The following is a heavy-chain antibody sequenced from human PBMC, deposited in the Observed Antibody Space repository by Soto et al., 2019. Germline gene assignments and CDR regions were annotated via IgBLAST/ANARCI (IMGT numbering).Heavy chain of an antibody. J-gene: IGHJ1*01. D-gene: IGHD3-10*02. CDR1: GYTFTTYA. Sequence: GXSGKVSCKASGYTFTTYAIHWVRQAPGQRLEWMGWVNAENGNTKYSQKFQGRVTITVDTSASTAYMEMSSLRSEDTAVYYCARDIFGLLTLGVSDLWGQGTLVTVSS. CDR3: ARDIFGLLTLGVSDL. CDR2: VNAENGNT. V-gene: IGHV1-3*01.